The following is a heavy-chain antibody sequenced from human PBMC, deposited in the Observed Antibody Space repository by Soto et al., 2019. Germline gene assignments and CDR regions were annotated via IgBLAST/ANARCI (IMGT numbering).Heavy chain of an antibody. Sequence: QVQLVQSGAEVKKAGASVKVSCKASGYTFTSYGISWVRQSPGQGLEWMGWISAYNGNTNNAQKFQGRVAVTTDTSTSTAYMELMNLRSDDTAVYYCARTSGYSSTDNWFDPWGQGTLVTVSS. CDR3: ARTSGYSSTDNWFDP. J-gene: IGHJ5*02. CDR1: GYTFTSYG. V-gene: IGHV1-18*01. CDR2: ISAYNGNT. D-gene: IGHD6-13*01.